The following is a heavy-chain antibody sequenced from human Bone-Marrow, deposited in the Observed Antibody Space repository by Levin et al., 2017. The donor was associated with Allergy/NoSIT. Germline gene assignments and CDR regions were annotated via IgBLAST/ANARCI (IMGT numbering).Heavy chain of an antibody. CDR1: GDSVFSNSAA. CDR2: TYYRSKWYN. J-gene: IGHJ5*02. CDR3: ARENWNYCFLGASLCWFDP. D-gene: IGHD1-7*01. Sequence: SETLSLTCAISGDSVFSNSAAWNWIRQSPSRGLEWLGRTYYRSKWYNDYAVSVKSRITINPDTSKNQFSLQLNSVTPEDTAVYYCARENWNYCFLGASLCWFDPWGQGTLVTVSS. V-gene: IGHV6-1*01.